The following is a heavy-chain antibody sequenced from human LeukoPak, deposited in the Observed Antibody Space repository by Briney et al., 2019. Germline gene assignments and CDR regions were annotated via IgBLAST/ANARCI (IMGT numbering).Heavy chain of an antibody. CDR3: ARGGSSSWSSPHWYLDL. Sequence: ASVKVSCMASGYTFTGYYMYWVRQAPGQGLEWMGWINANNGDTEYARKFQGRVTMTRDTSINSAHMELKNLASDDTAVYYCARGGSSSWSSPHWYLDLWGRGTLVTVPS. V-gene: IGHV1-2*02. CDR2: INANNGDT. CDR1: GYTFTGYY. J-gene: IGHJ2*01. D-gene: IGHD6-13*01.